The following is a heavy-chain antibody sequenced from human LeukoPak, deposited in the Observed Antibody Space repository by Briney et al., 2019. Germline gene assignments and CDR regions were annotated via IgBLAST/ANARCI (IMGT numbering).Heavy chain of an antibody. J-gene: IGHJ5*02. Sequence: SQTLSLTCTVSGGSISSGDYYWSWIRQPPGKGLEWIGYIYYSGSTYYNLSLKSRVTISVDTSKNQFSLKLSSVTAADTAVYYCARASVGSGYDADWFDPWGQGTLVTVSS. CDR3: ARASVGSGYDADWFDP. CDR2: IYYSGST. V-gene: IGHV4-30-4*01. CDR1: GGSISSGDYY. D-gene: IGHD5-12*01.